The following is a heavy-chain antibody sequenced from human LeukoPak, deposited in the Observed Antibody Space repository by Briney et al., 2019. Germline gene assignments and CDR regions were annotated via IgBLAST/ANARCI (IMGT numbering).Heavy chain of an antibody. CDR3: ARSGYYYGMDV. CDR2: IYYSGST. J-gene: IGHJ6*02. V-gene: IGHV4-59*08. CDR1: GGSISSYH. Sequence: SETLSLTCTVSGGSISSYHWSWIRQPPGKGLEWIGYIYYSGSTNYNPSLKSRVTISVDTSKNQFSLKLSSVTAADTVVYYCARSGYYYGMDVWGQGTTVTVSS.